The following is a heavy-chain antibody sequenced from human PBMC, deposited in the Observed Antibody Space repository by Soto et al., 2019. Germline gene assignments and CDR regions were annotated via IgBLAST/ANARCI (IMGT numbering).Heavy chain of an antibody. CDR1: DDSISTYY. V-gene: IGHV4-59*01. D-gene: IGHD5-18*01. CDR2: IYHSGSA. CDR3: ARGGGYSFGSLFDH. Sequence: SETLSLTCTVSDDSISTYYWSWIRQPPGKGLEWIGYIYHSGSAMYNPSLKSRVSMSVDTSKSQFSLKLSSVTAADTAVYFCARGGGYSFGSLFDHWGLGTLVTVSS. J-gene: IGHJ4*02.